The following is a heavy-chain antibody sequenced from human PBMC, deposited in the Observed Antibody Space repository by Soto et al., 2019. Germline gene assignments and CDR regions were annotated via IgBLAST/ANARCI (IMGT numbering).Heavy chain of an antibody. D-gene: IGHD6-13*01. CDR2: IYTSGST. CDR3: ARESPTKIAAAGLDY. Sequence: PSETLSLTCTVSGGSISSYFCTWIRQPAGKGLEYIGRIYTSGSTNYNPSLKSRVTMSVDTSKNQFSLKLTSVTAADTAVYFCARESPTKIAAAGLDYWGQGTLVTVSS. CDR1: GGSISSYF. V-gene: IGHV4-4*07. J-gene: IGHJ4*02.